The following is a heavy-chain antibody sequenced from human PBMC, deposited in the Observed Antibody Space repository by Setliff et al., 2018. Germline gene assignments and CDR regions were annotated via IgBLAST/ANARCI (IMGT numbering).Heavy chain of an antibody. CDR1: GFTFSSYS. CDR2: ISSSSSTI. J-gene: IGHJ3*02. D-gene: IGHD3-3*01. CDR3: ARDYTYYDFWSGPSSDAFDI. V-gene: IGHV3-48*01. Sequence: GGSLRLSCAASGFTFSSYSMNWVRQAPGKGLEWVSYISSSSSTIYYADSVKGRFTISRDNAKNLLYLQMNSLRAEDTAVYYCARDYTYYDFWSGPSSDAFDIWGQGTMVTVSS.